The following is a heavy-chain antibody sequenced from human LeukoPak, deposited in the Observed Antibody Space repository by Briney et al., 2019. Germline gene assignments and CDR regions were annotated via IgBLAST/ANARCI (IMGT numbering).Heavy chain of an antibody. V-gene: IGHV4-38-2*02. CDR3: ARTRDNYYDAGPNAFDV. J-gene: IGHJ3*01. CDR2: IYYSGST. D-gene: IGHD3-22*01. Sequence: SETLSLTCSVSGYSISSSYYWGWIRQPPGKGLEWIGSIYYSGSTYYNPSLKSRVTISVDTSNNQFSLKLTSVTAADTAVYYCARTRDNYYDAGPNAFDVWGQGTMVTVSS. CDR1: GYSISSSYY.